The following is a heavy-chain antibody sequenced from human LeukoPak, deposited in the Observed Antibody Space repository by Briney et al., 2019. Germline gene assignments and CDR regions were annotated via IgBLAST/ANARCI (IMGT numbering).Heavy chain of an antibody. D-gene: IGHD2-15*01. V-gene: IGHV1-69*02. CDR2: IIPILGIA. Sequence: SVKFSCNASGVTFSSYTISWVRQAPGQGLDWIGRIIPILGIANYAQKFQGRVTITADKSTSTAYMELSSLRSEDTAVYYCARGRYCSGGSCYSGSGAFDIWGQGTMVTVSS. CDR3: ARGRYCSGGSCYSGSGAFDI. J-gene: IGHJ3*02. CDR1: GVTFSSYT.